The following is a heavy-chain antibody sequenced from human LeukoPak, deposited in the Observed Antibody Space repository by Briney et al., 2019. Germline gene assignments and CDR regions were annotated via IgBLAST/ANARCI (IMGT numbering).Heavy chain of an antibody. CDR3: AVFDFWSGYYYVDRDY. J-gene: IGHJ4*02. CDR2: ISSSSSYI. D-gene: IGHD3-3*01. V-gene: IGHV3-21*01. Sequence: GGSLRLSCAASGFTFSSYSMNWVRQAPGKGLEWVSSISSSSSYIYYADSVKGRFTISRDNAKNSLYLQMNSLRAEDTAVYYCAVFDFWSGYYYVDRDYWGQGTLVTVSS. CDR1: GFTFSSYS.